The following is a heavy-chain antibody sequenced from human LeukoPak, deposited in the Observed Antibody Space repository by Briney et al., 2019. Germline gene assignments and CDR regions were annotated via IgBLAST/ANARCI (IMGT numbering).Heavy chain of an antibody. D-gene: IGHD6-19*01. CDR1: RGSVSSAY. CDR2: MYNSEVT. J-gene: IGHJ4*02. V-gene: IGHV4-59*02. CDR3: ATGHSSGWFDY. Sequence: SETLSLTCTVSRGSVSSAYWSRIRQPPGKRLEWIGYMYNSEVTNYNPSLKSRVTMSLDMSKNQFSLDLTSVSEADTAVYYCATGHSSGWFDYWGQGSLVIVSS.